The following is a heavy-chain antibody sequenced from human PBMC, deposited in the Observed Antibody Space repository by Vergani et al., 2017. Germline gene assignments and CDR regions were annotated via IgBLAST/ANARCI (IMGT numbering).Heavy chain of an antibody. CDR2: IYYSGST. Sequence: QLQLQESGPGLVKPSETLSLTCTVSGGSISSSSYYWGWIRQPPGKGLEWIGSIYYSGSTYYNPSLKSRVTISVDTSKNQFSLKLSSVTAADTAVYYCARHSLFFGTLITMIVGGWFDPWGQGTLVTVSS. J-gene: IGHJ5*02. D-gene: IGHD3-22*01. CDR3: ARHSLFFGTLITMIVGGWFDP. CDR1: GGSISSSSYY. V-gene: IGHV4-39*01.